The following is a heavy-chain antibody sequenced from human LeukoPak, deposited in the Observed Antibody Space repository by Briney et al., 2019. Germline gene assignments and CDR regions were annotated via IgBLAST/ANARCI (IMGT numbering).Heavy chain of an antibody. V-gene: IGHV4-34*01. CDR1: GGSFSGYY. D-gene: IGHD1-20*01. Sequence: SETLSLTCAVYGGSFSGYYWSWIRQPPGKGLEWIGEINHSGSTNYNPSLTSRVTISVDTSKNQFSLKLSSVTAADTAVYYCARCPILTGARDWGQGTLVTVSS. CDR3: ARCPILTGARD. J-gene: IGHJ4*02. CDR2: INHSGST.